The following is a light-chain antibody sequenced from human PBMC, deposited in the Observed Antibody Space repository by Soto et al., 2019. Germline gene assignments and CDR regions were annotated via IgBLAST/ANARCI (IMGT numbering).Light chain of an antibody. CDR3: QQSYSPPPVT. CDR2: AAS. V-gene: IGKV1-39*01. J-gene: IGKJ5*01. CDR1: QSINRF. Sequence: IQMTQSPSSLSASVGDRVTITCRASQSINRFLNWYQQKPGKAPKLLIYAASSLQSGVPSRFSGSGSGTDFTLTISSLQPEDFATYYCQQSYSPPPVTFGQGTRLEIK.